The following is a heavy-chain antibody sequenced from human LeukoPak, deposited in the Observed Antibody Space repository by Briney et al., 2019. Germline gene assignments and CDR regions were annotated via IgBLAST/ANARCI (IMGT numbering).Heavy chain of an antibody. J-gene: IGHJ4*02. D-gene: IGHD3-16*01. Sequence: GGSLRLSCAASGFTFSSYGMHWVRQAPGKGLEWVALIWNAGTNTYYADSVKGRFTISRDNSKNTLYLQMNSLRAEDTAVYYCAGDTPPGGDYYFDYWGQGTLVIVSS. CDR1: GFTFSSYG. CDR2: IWNAGTNT. CDR3: AGDTPPGGDYYFDY. V-gene: IGHV3-33*01.